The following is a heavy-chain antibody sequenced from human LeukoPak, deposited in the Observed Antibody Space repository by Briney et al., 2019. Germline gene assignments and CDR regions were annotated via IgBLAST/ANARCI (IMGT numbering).Heavy chain of an antibody. CDR3: AKDQKDDSSGWYWGAYAFDI. CDR2: ISGSGGST. J-gene: IGHJ3*02. V-gene: IGHV3-23*01. CDR1: GFTFSSYA. Sequence: PGGSLRLSCAASGFTFSSYAMRWVRQAPGKGLEWVSAISGSGGSTYYADSVKGRFTISRDNSKNTLYLQMNSLRAEDTAVYYCAKDQKDDSSGWYWGAYAFDIWGQGTMVTVSS. D-gene: IGHD6-19*01.